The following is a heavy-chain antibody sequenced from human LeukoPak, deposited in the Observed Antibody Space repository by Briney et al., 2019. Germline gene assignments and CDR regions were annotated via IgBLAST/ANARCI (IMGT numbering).Heavy chain of an antibody. CDR3: ARYYYYDSSGYYAFDY. CDR1: GYTVTSYG. CDR2: INTNTGNP. Sequence: GASVKVSCKASGYTVTSYGMNWLRQAPGQGLEWMGWINTNTGNPTYAQGFTGRFVFSLDTSVSTAYLQISSLKAEDTAVYYCARYYYYDSSGYYAFDYWGQGTLVTVSS. D-gene: IGHD3-22*01. V-gene: IGHV7-4-1*02. J-gene: IGHJ4*02.